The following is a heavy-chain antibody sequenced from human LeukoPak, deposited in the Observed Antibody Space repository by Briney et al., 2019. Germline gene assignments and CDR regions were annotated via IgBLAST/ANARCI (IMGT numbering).Heavy chain of an antibody. V-gene: IGHV3-20*04. CDR3: ARVEGSASNVYYGSGSYYMTTNYYYYYYMDV. CDR2: INWNGGST. J-gene: IGHJ6*03. D-gene: IGHD3-10*01. CDR1: GFTFDDYG. Sequence: PGGSLRLSCAASGFTFDDYGMSWVRQAPGKGLEWVSGINWNGGSTGYADSVKGRFTISRDNAKNSLYLQMNSLRAEDTALYYCARVEGSASNVYYGSGSYYMTTNYYYYYYMDVWGKGTTVTVSS.